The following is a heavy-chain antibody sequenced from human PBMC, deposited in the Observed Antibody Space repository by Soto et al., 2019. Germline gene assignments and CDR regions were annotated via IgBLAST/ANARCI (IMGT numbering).Heavy chain of an antibody. V-gene: IGHV1-18*01. CDR1: GYTFTSYG. CDR3: ARAPHWDSTSCRTMNWFDP. D-gene: IGHD2-2*01. J-gene: IGHJ5*02. Sequence: ASVKVSCKASGYTFTSYGISWVRQAPGQGLEWMGWISAYNGNTNYAQKLQGRVTMTTDTSTSTAYMELRSLRSDDTAVYYCARAPHWDSTSCRTMNWFDPWGQGTRVTVAS. CDR2: ISAYNGNT.